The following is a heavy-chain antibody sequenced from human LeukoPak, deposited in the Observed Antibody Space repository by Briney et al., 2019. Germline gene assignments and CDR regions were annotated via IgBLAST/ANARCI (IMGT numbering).Heavy chain of an antibody. CDR1: GGSFSGCY. CDR3: ARVFDYYDSSGCDY. Sequence: PSETLCLTCAVYGGSFSGCYWSWIRQAPGKGLEWIGEINHSGSTSYNASLMSRVTISVYTSKNQFSLKLSSVTAADTAVYYCARVFDYYDSSGCDYWGQGTLVTVSS. J-gene: IGHJ4*02. D-gene: IGHD3-22*01. CDR2: INHSGST. V-gene: IGHV4-34*01.